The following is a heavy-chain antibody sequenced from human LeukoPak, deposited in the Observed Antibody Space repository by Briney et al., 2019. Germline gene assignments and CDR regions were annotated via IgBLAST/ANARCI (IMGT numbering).Heavy chain of an antibody. D-gene: IGHD5-18*01. Sequence: HRASVKVSCKASGYTFTSYGISWVRQAPGQGLEWMGGIIPIFGTANYAQKFQGRVTITADESMSTAYMELSSLRSEDTAVYYCASQMSVPPGGYSYGYVYYYGMDVWGQGTTVTVSS. J-gene: IGHJ6*02. V-gene: IGHV1-69*13. CDR1: GYTFTSYG. CDR3: ASQMSVPPGGYSYGYVYYYGMDV. CDR2: IIPIFGTA.